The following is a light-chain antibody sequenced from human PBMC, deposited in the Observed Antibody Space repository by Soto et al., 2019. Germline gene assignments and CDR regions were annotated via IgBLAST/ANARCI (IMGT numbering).Light chain of an antibody. J-gene: IGKJ1*01. CDR3: QQYSIWRT. CDR1: QSVSSY. CDR2: DAS. V-gene: IGKV3D-15*01. Sequence: PGQRATLACRASQSVSSYLAWYQQKPGQAPRLLIYDASTRATGIPARFSGSGSGTDFTLTISGLQSEDFAVYYCQQYSIWRTFGQGTKVDIK.